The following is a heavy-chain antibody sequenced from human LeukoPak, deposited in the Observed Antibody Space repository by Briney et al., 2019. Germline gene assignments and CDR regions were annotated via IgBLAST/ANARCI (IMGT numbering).Heavy chain of an antibody. D-gene: IGHD4-17*01. CDR2: IYYSGST. CDR3: ARDVYDYGDSTFDY. J-gene: IGHJ4*02. V-gene: IGHV4-59*12. CDR1: GGSISSYY. Sequence: AETLSLTCTVSGGSISSYYWSWIRQPPGKGLEWIGYIYYSGSTNYNPSLKSRVTISVDTSKNRFSLKLSSVTAADTAVYYCARDVYDYGDSTFDYWGQGTLVTVSS.